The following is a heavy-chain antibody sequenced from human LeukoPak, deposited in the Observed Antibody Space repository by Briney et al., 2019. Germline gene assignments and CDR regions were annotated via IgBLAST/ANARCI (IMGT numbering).Heavy chain of an antibody. CDR2: INPSGGST. Sequence: GASVKVSYKASGYTFTSYYMHWVRQAPGQGPEWMGIINPSGGSTSYAQKFQGRVSMTRDTSTGIVYMELSSLRSDDTAVYYCARGVEGSDAFDIWGQGTMVTVSS. CDR3: ARGVEGSDAFDI. J-gene: IGHJ3*02. CDR1: GYTFTSYY. V-gene: IGHV1-46*01.